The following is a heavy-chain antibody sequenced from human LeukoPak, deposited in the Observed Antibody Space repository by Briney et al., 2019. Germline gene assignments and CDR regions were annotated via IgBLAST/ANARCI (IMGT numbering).Heavy chain of an antibody. CDR1: GFTFSNYA. CDR2: ISFDGSNK. CDR3: AELGITMIGGV. D-gene: IGHD3-10*02. V-gene: IGHV3-30*04. Sequence: GGSLRLSCAASGFTFSNYAMHWVRQASGKGLEWVAAISFDGSNKYYADSVKGRFTISRDNAKNFLYLQMNSLRAEDTAVYYCAELGITMIGGVWGKGTTVTISS. J-gene: IGHJ6*04.